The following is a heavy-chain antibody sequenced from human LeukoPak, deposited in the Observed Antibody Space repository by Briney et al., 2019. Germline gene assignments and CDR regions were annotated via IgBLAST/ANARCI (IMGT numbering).Heavy chain of an antibody. V-gene: IGHV3-21*01. D-gene: IGHD1-26*01. CDR3: AREEGGSYLDY. CDR1: GFTFSSYS. Sequence: GGSLRLSCAASGFTFSSYSMNWVRQAPGKGLEWVSSISSSSSYIYYADSVKGRFTIYRDNAKSSLYLQMNSLRAEDTAVYYCAREEGGSYLDYWGQGTLVTVSS. J-gene: IGHJ4*02. CDR2: ISSSSSYI.